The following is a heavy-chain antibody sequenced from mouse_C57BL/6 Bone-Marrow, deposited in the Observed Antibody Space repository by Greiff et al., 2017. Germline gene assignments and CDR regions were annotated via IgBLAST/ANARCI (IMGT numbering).Heavy chain of an antibody. CDR3: ARPTGHYFDY. CDR2: ISSGSSTI. J-gene: IGHJ2*01. Sequence: EVKLVESGGGLVKPGGSLNLSCAASGFTFSDYGMHWVRQAPEKGLEWVAYISSGSSTIYYADTVKGRFTIARDNAKNTLFLQMTSLRSEDTAMYYCARPTGHYFDYWGQGTTLTVSS. D-gene: IGHD4-1*01. V-gene: IGHV5-17*01. CDR1: GFTFSDYG.